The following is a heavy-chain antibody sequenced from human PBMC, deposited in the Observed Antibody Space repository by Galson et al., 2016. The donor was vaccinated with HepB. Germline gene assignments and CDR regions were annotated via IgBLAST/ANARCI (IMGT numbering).Heavy chain of an antibody. V-gene: IGHV4-61*01. D-gene: IGHD3-10*01. CDR1: GASVSSPTSF. CDR3: AKIGWGGDS. Sequence: ETLSLTCSVSGASVSSPTSFWTWLRQPPGKGLAWIGFVFYDERTGYDPSFKSRVTISLDTSNNQFSLKLTSVTTADTAVYYRAKIGWGGDSWGPGALVAVSS. CDR2: VFYDERT. J-gene: IGHJ4*02.